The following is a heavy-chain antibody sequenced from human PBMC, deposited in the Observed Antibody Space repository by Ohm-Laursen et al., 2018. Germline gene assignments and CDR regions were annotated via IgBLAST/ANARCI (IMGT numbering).Heavy chain of an antibody. Sequence: SLRLSCAASGFTFSDYYMSWIRQAPGKGLEWVSYISSSGSTIYYADSVKGRFTISRDNAKNSLYLQMNSLRAEDTAVYYCARDRRYSSGWYYFDYWGQGTLVTVSS. CDR1: GFTFSDYY. V-gene: IGHV3-11*04. D-gene: IGHD6-19*01. CDR2: ISSSGSTI. J-gene: IGHJ4*02. CDR3: ARDRRYSSGWYYFDY.